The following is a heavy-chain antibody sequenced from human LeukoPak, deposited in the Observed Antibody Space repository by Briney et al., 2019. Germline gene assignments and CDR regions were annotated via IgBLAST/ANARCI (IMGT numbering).Heavy chain of an antibody. D-gene: IGHD2-15*01. CDR2: ISYCGST. Sequence: SETLSLTCTVSGASISNYFWTWIRQSPGKGLEWIGDISYCGSTTYNPSLKSRVTVSIDTSKNQFSLKLGPVTAADTATYFCARVEDPRGGPCSDGSCYSFYFDHWGQGTLVTVSS. CDR1: GASISNYF. V-gene: IGHV4-59*01. J-gene: IGHJ4*02. CDR3: ARVEDPRGGPCSDGSCYSFYFDH.